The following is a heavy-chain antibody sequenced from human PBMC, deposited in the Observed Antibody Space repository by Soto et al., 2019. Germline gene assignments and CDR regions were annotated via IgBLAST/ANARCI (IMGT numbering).Heavy chain of an antibody. D-gene: IGHD1-26*01. V-gene: IGHV1-69*13. CDR3: ARGRIVGATNYYYYGMDV. Sequence: ASVKVSCKASGGTFSSYAISWVRQAPGQGLEWMGGIIPIFGTANYAQKFQGRVTITADESTSTAYMELSSLRSEDTAVYYCARGRIVGATNYYYYGMDVWGQGTTVTV. CDR1: GGTFSSYA. CDR2: IIPIFGTA. J-gene: IGHJ6*02.